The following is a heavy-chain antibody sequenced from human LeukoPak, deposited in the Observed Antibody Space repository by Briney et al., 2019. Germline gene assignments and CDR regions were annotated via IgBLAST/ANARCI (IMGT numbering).Heavy chain of an antibody. V-gene: IGHV3-21*01. CDR2: ISSHSDEI. CDR1: GFTFTIFS. CDR3: AKDAGSWYSDYYYGMDV. J-gene: IGHJ6*02. Sequence: GGSLRLSCAASGFTFTIFSMNWVRQTPGKGLEWVSSISSHSDEIFYTDSVQGRFTISRDNAKNSLYLQMNSLRAEDTAVYYCAKDAGSWYSDYYYGMDVWGQGTTVTVSS. D-gene: IGHD6-13*01.